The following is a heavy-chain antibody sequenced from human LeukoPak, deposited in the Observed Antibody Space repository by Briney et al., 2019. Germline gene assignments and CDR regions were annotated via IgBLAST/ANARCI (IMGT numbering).Heavy chain of an antibody. J-gene: IGHJ6*03. CDR2: INHSGST. V-gene: IGHV4-34*01. Sequence: SETLSLTCAVYGGSFSGYYWSWIRQPPGKGLEWIGEINHSGSTNYNPSLKSRVTISVDTSKNQFSLKLSSVTAADTAVYYCARGVRWIVLMVYASPNYYMDVWGKGTTVTVSS. D-gene: IGHD2-8*01. CDR3: ARGVRWIVLMVYASPNYYMDV. CDR1: GGSFSGYY.